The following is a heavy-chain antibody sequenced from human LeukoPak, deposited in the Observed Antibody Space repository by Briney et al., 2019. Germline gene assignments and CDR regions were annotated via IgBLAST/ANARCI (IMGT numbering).Heavy chain of an antibody. Sequence: SVKVSCKAPGGTFSSYAISWVRQAPGQGLEWMGRIIPIFGTANYAQKFQGRVTITTDESTSTAYMELSSLRSEDTAVYYCARLPYYYDSSGYMDWGQGTLVTVSS. D-gene: IGHD3-22*01. J-gene: IGHJ4*02. V-gene: IGHV1-69*05. CDR3: ARLPYYYDSSGYMD. CDR1: GGTFSSYA. CDR2: IIPIFGTA.